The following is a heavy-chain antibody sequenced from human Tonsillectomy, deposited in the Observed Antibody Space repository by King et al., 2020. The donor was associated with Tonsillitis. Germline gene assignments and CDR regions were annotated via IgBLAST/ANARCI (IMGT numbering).Heavy chain of an antibody. D-gene: IGHD3-3*01. V-gene: IGHV3-23*04. CDR3: AQFQGVGYYSYSYYVMDV. J-gene: IGHJ6*02. CDR2: ISGSGGST. Sequence: VQLVESGGGLVQPGGSLRLSCAASGFTFSSYAMSWVRQAPGKGLEWVSSISGSGGSTFYADSVKGRFIISRDNSKNTLYLQMNSLRAGDTAVYYFAQFQGVGYYSYSYYVMDVWGQGPTVTVSS. CDR1: GFTFSSYA.